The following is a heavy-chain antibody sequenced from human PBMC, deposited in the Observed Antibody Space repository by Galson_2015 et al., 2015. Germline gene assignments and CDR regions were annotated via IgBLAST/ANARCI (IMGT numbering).Heavy chain of an antibody. CDR2: ISSSSSTI. V-gene: IGHV3-48*02. CDR1: GFTFSSYR. D-gene: IGHD3-22*01. CDR3: ARLYYYDSEADDY. J-gene: IGHJ4*02. Sequence: SLRLSCAASGFTFSSYRMNWVRQAPGKGLEWVSYISSSSSTIYYADSVKGRFTISRDNAKNSLYLQMNSLRDEDTAVYYCARLYYYDSEADDYWGQGTLVTVSS.